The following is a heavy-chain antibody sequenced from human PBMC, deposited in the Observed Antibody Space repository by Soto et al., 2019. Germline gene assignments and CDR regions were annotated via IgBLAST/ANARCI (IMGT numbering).Heavy chain of an antibody. CDR2: ISAYNGNT. D-gene: IGHD1-26*01. CDR1: GYTFFSYG. Sequence: ASVKVSCKTSGYTFFSYGISWVRQAPGQGLEWMGWISAYNGNTNYAQKLQGRVTMTTDTSTSTAYMELSSLRSEDTAVYYCAREISGSYRFDYWGQGTLVTVSS. V-gene: IGHV1-18*01. CDR3: AREISGSYRFDY. J-gene: IGHJ4*02.